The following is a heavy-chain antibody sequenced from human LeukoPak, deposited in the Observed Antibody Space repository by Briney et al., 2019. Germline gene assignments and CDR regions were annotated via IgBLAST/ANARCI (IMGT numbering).Heavy chain of an antibody. V-gene: IGHV4-59*01. Sequence: SETLSLTCTVSGGSISSSYWSWIRQPPGKGLEWIGYIYYTGSTNYNPSLKSRVTISVDTSKNQFSLKLSSVTAADTAVYYCARFKRAGGWSYFDYWGQGTLVTVSS. CDR1: GGSISSSY. CDR3: ARFKRAGGWSYFDY. D-gene: IGHD6-19*01. J-gene: IGHJ4*02. CDR2: IYYTGST.